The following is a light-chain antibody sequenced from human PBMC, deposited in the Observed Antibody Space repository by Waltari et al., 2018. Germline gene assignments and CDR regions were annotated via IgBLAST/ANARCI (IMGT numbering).Light chain of an antibody. Sequence: AIQMTQSPSSLSASVGDRVTITCRASQFIRNDLAWYQQKPGKAPNLLIYGATSLQSGVPSRFSGSKSGTDFTLTISDLQPEDFATYYCLQEYTFPRTFGQVTTVDIK. J-gene: IGKJ1*01. CDR3: LQEYTFPRT. CDR2: GAT. CDR1: QFIRND. V-gene: IGKV1-6*01.